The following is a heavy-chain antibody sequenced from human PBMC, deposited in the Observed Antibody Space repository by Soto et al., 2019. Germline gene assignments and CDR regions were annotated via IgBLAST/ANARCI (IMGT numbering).Heavy chain of an antibody. D-gene: IGHD3-10*01. Sequence: QITLKESGPPLVKPTQTLTLTCTFSGFSLSTEGVAVGWIRQPPGKALEWLSVIYWDDDQRSSTSLRSRLTITKDTSKNHVVLTMTNMDPLDTATYYCAHRDRASGGRFDYWGQGILVTVSS. V-gene: IGHV2-5*02. J-gene: IGHJ4*02. CDR1: GFSLSTEGVA. CDR3: AHRDRASGGRFDY. CDR2: IYWDDDQ.